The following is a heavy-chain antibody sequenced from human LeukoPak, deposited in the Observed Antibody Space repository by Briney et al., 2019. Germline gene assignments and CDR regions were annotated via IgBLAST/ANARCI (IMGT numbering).Heavy chain of an antibody. J-gene: IGHJ4*02. CDR2: ISSSGDTT. V-gene: IGHV3-64*02. D-gene: IGHD6-13*01. CDR1: GFIFTRYA. Sequence: GGSLRLSCAGSGFIFTRYALHWVRQAPGKGLEYVSGISSSGDTTHYADSVKGRFTISRDNSKNTLFLQMGSLRTEDMGVYYCARDTGSAAAGYFGDWGQGTPVTVSS. CDR3: ARDTGSAAAGYFGD.